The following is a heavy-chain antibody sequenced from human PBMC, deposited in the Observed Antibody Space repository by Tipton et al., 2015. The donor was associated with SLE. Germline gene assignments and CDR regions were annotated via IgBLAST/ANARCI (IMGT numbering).Heavy chain of an antibody. CDR2: INHSGST. D-gene: IGHD5-18*01. V-gene: IGHV4-34*01. CDR1: GGSFSGYY. CDR3: ARRGYSYGK. J-gene: IGHJ4*02. Sequence: LSLTCAVYGGSFSGYYWSWIRQPPGKGLEWIGEINHSGSTNYNPSLKSRVTISVDTSKNQFSLKLSSVTAADTAVYYCARRGYSYGKWGQGTLVTVSS.